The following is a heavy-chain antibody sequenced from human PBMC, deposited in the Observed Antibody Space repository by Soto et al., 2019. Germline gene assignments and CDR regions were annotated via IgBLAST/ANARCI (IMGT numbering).Heavy chain of an antibody. CDR2: ISYDGSNK. Sequence: QVQLVESGGGVVQPGRSLRLSCAASGFTFSSYAMHWVRQAPGKGLEWVAVISYDGSNKYYADSVKGRFTISRDNSKNTLYLQMNILRAEDTAVYYCASLFEHSRHYYYYGMDVWGQGTTVTVSS. CDR1: GFTFSSYA. CDR3: ASLFEHSRHYYYYGMDV. V-gene: IGHV3-30-3*01. D-gene: IGHD6-6*01. J-gene: IGHJ6*02.